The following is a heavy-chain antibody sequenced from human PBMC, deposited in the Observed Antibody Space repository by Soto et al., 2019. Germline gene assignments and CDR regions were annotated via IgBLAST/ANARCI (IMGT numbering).Heavy chain of an antibody. J-gene: IGHJ4*02. D-gene: IGHD3-16*01. Sequence: QVQLVQSGAEVKKPGSSVKVSCKASGGTFSSYSINWVRQAPGQGLEWMGEIIPIFGTANYAQKFQGRVTITADESTSTAYMEMSSLRSEDTDVYYCARDGGRHSGGIDYWSQGTLVTVSS. CDR1: GGTFSSYS. CDR2: IIPIFGTA. V-gene: IGHV1-69*01. CDR3: ARDGGRHSGGIDY.